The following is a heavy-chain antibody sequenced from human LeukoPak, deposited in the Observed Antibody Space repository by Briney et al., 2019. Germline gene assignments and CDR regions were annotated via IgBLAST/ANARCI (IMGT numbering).Heavy chain of an antibody. CDR1: GYTFTDRY. Sequence: ASVTVSCKASGYTFTDRYMHWVRQAPGQGFEWMGWINPNSGDTNYAQRFQGRVTLTRDTSISTAYMELTRLRSDDTAVYYCARYGDTAPFDYWGQGTLVTVSS. CDR2: INPNSGDT. J-gene: IGHJ4*02. CDR3: ARYGDTAPFDY. V-gene: IGHV1-2*02. D-gene: IGHD5-18*01.